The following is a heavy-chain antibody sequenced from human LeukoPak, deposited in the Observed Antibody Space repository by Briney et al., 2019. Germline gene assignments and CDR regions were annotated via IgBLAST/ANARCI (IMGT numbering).Heavy chain of an antibody. D-gene: IGHD3-9*01. V-gene: IGHV1-3*01. CDR1: GYTFTIYA. CDR3: ARDILTGYSSHFDY. J-gene: IGHJ4*02. CDR2: INAGNGNT. Sequence: VASVKVSCKASGYTFTIYAMHWVRQAPGQRLEWMGRINAGNGNTKYSQKFQGRVTITRDTSASTAYMELSSLRSEDTAVYYCARDILTGYSSHFDYWGQGTLVTVSS.